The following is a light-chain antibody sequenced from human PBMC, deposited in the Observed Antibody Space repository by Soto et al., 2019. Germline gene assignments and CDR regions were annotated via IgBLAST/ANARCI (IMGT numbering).Light chain of an antibody. V-gene: IGKV3-11*01. CDR1: QSVSTY. CDR2: DAF. J-gene: IGKJ4*01. Sequence: EIVLTQSPATLSLSPGERATLSCRASQSVSTYLVWYQQKPGQAPRLLIYDAFKRATGIPARFSGSGSGTDFSLTISSLAPEDLAVYYCQQRTPWPLTFGGGTKVEIK. CDR3: QQRTPWPLT.